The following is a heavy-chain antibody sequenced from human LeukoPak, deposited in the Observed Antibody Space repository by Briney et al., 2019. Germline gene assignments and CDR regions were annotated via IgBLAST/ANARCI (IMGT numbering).Heavy chain of an antibody. CDR2: IYPGDSDT. Sequence: GESLKISCKGSGYSFTNYWIGWVRQMPGKGLEWMGIIYPGDSDTRYSPSFQGQVTISAANSIRTAYLQWSSLKASDTAMYYCAIRYSGSHNDYWGQGTLVTVSS. V-gene: IGHV5-51*01. CDR1: GYSFTNYW. CDR3: AIRYSGSHNDY. J-gene: IGHJ4*02. D-gene: IGHD1-26*01.